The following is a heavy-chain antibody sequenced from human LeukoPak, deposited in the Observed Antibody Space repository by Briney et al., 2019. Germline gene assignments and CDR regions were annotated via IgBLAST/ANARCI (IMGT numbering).Heavy chain of an antibody. Sequence: PSQTLSLTCTVSGGSISSGSFYWSWIRQPAGKGLEWIGHIYTSGSTNYNPSLKSRVTISVDTSKNQFSLKLSSVTAADTAVYYCARDGDATYFDYWGQGTLVTVSS. CDR3: ARDGDATYFDY. CDR2: IYTSGST. CDR1: GGSISSGSFY. J-gene: IGHJ4*02. D-gene: IGHD3-10*01. V-gene: IGHV4-61*09.